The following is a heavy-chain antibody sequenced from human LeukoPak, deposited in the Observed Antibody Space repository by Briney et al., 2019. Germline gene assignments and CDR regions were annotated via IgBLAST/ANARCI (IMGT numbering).Heavy chain of an antibody. CDR1: GFILSNYA. D-gene: IGHD3-16*01. Sequence: PGGSLRLSCAVSGFILSNYAMSWVRQAPARGLEWVSSLRGDGETFYADSVKGRFTLSRDDSRNTVYLQLNNLRVEDTAVYYCAKASWVSSADAVLWGQGTLVTVSS. CDR3: AKASWVSSADAVL. J-gene: IGHJ4*02. CDR2: LRGDGET. V-gene: IGHV3-23*01.